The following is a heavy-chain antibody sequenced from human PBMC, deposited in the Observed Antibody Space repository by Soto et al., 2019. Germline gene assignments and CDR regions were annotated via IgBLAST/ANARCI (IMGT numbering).Heavy chain of an antibody. J-gene: IGHJ4*02. V-gene: IGHV4-34*01. CDR1: GGSFSGYY. CDR3: ASTSYGSGSYYNDY. CDR2: INHSGST. D-gene: IGHD3-10*01. Sequence: SETLSLTCAVYGGSFSGYYWSWIRQPPGKGLEWIGEINHSGSTNYNPSLKSRVTISVDTSKNQFSLKLSSVTAADTAVYYCASTSYGSGSYYNDYWGQGTLVTVSS.